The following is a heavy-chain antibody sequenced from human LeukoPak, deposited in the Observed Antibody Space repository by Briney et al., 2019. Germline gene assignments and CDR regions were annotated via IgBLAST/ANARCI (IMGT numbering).Heavy chain of an antibody. J-gene: IGHJ4*02. CDR1: GVSLITAAMS. D-gene: IGHD2/OR15-2a*01. CDR3: ARTHLRDRELATFHIDH. Sequence: SGPALVKPTQTVTLTWTLSGVSLITAAMSGSWIRQPPRKGPEWLARIDWDDDKFYSTSLKTRLTTSKDPSKNQVVPTLTHMDPKDTATYSSARTHLRDRELATFHIDHWGQGTLVTVSS. CDR2: IDWDDDK. V-gene: IGHV2-70*17.